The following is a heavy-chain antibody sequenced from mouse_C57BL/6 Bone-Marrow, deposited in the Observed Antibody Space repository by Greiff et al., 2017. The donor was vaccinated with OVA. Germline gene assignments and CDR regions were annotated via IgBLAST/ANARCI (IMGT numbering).Heavy chain of an antibody. D-gene: IGHD1-1*01. Sequence: QVQLKQPGAELVKPGASVKMSCKASGYTFTSYWITWVKPRPGQGLEWIGDIYPGSGSTNYNEKFKSKATLTVDTSSSTAYMQLSSLTSEDSAVYYGARRYYGSSWYFDVWGTGTTVTVSS. CDR2: IYPGSGST. J-gene: IGHJ1*03. V-gene: IGHV1-55*01. CDR1: GYTFTSYW. CDR3: ARRYYGSSWYFDV.